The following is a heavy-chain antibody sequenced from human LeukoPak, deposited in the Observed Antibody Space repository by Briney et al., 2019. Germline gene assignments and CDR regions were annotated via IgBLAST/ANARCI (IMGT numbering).Heavy chain of an antibody. V-gene: IGHV3-33*06. D-gene: IGHD3-22*01. J-gene: IGHJ4*02. CDR2: IWYDGSNK. Sequence: GRSLRLSCAASGFTFSSYGMHWVRQAPGKGLEWVAVIWYDGSNKYYADSVKGRFTVSRDNSKRTFYLQMNDLRGEGTAIYYCTKAKGQSWLFSHYWGRGTLVTVSS. CDR1: GFTFSSYG. CDR3: TKAKGQSWLFSHY.